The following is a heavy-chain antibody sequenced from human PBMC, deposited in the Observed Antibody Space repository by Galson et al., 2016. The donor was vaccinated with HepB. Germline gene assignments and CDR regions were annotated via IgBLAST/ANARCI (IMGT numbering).Heavy chain of an antibody. J-gene: IGHJ6*04. Sequence: SLRLSCAASGFTFDDYTMHWVRQAPGKGLEWVSLISWDGGNTYYTDSVKGRFTISRDNSKNSLYLQMDSLRTEDSALYYCAKDRKTYDCWSGETDVWGKGTTVIVSS. V-gene: IGHV3-43*01. CDR3: AKDRKTYDCWSGETDV. D-gene: IGHD3-3*01. CDR1: GFTFDDYT. CDR2: ISWDGGNT.